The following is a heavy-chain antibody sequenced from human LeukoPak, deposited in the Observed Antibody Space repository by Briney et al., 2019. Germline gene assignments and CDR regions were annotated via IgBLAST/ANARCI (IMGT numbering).Heavy chain of an antibody. D-gene: IGHD6-13*01. CDR1: GYTFTSYA. J-gene: IGHJ5*02. CDR3: ARVIAAAGIWWFDP. Sequence: ASVKVSCKASGYTFTSYAMHWVRQAPGQRLEWMGWINAGNGNTKYSQKFQGRVTITRDTSACTAYMELSSLRSEDTAVYYCARVIAAAGIWWFDPWGQGTLVTVSS. V-gene: IGHV1-3*01. CDR2: INAGNGNT.